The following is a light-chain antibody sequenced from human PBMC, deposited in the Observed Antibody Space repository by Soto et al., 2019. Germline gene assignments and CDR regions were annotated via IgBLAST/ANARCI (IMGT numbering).Light chain of an antibody. Sequence: EIVLTQSPGTLSLSPGERATLSCRASQSVSNNYLAWYQQKPGQAPRLLIYDASNRATGIPDRFSGSGSGTDFTLTISRLEPEDFALYYWQQYGSSGTFGQGTKVEI. CDR2: DAS. CDR1: QSVSNNY. J-gene: IGKJ1*01. CDR3: QQYGSSGT. V-gene: IGKV3-20*01.